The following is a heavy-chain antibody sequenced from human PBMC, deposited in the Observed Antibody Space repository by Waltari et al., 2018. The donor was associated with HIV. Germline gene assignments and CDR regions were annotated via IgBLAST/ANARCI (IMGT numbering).Heavy chain of an antibody. D-gene: IGHD3-22*01. V-gene: IGHV3-30*01. CDR3: ARSWYYDSSPYGMDI. Sequence: QVQLVESGGGVFQPGGSLRVSCEASGFSFNSYSMHWVRRAPGKGLEWVAVMSHDGRKEYYADSVKGRFTISRENSKNTLYLEMNSLRVEDTAVYFCARSWYYDSSPYGMDIWGQGTTVTVSS. J-gene: IGHJ6*02. CDR2: MSHDGRKE. CDR1: GFSFNSYS.